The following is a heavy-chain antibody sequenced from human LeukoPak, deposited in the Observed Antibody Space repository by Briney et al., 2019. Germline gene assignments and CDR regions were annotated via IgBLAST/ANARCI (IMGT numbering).Heavy chain of an antibody. CDR1: GFTLSNYS. V-gene: IGHV3-48*01. CDR2: ISGSGFTI. D-gene: IGHD3-9*01. CDR3: ARGVPKTGYYYYYMDV. Sequence: AGGSLRLSCAVSGFTLSNYSMNWVRQAPGKGLEWISYISGSGFTIHYADSVKGRFTISRDNAKNSLYLQMNSLRAEDTAVYYCARGVPKTGYYYYYMDVWGKGTTVTVSS. J-gene: IGHJ6*03.